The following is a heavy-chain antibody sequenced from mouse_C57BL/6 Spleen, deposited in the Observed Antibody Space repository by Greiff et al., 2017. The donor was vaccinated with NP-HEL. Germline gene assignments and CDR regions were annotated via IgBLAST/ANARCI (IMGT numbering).Heavy chain of an antibody. CDR3: ARIYDGYYRYAMDY. V-gene: IGHV5-4*03. Sequence: EVKLMESGGGLVKPGGSLKLSCAASGFTFSSYAMSWVRQTPEKRLEWVATISDGGSYTYYPDNVKGRFTISRDNAKNNLYLQMSHLKAEDTAMYYCARIYDGYYRYAMDYWGQGTSVTVSS. D-gene: IGHD2-3*01. CDR2: ISDGGSYT. CDR1: GFTFSSYA. J-gene: IGHJ4*01.